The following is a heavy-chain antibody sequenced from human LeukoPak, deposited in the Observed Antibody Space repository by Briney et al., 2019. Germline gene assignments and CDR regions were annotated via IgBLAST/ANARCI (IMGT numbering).Heavy chain of an antibody. CDR2: ISGSGGST. D-gene: IGHD2-8*02. V-gene: IGHV3-23*01. J-gene: IGHJ3*02. CDR3: AKASGTGDAFDI. CDR1: EFTFSSYA. Sequence: QPAGSLRLSCAASEFTFSSYAMSWVRQGPGKGLEWVSAISGSGGSTYYADSVKGRFTISRDNSKNTLYLQMNSLRAEDTAVYYCAKASGTGDAFDIWGQGTMSTVSS.